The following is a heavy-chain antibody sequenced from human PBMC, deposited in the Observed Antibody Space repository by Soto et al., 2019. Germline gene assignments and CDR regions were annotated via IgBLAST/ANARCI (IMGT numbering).Heavy chain of an antibody. J-gene: IGHJ4*02. CDR1: GYTFTNYW. V-gene: IGHV5-51*01. D-gene: IGHD6-13*01. CDR2: VYPDDSDA. Sequence: SGESLKISCKASGYTFTNYWVAWVRQLPGKGLEWMGIVYPDDSDARYSPSFRGQVTISADKSVDTAYLQWSSLQASDTAIYYCARDFGGSSWSGHYFDSWGQGTLVTVSS. CDR3: ARDFGGSSWSGHYFDS.